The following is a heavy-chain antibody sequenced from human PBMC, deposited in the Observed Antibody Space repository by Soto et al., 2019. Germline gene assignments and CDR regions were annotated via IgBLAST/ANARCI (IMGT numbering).Heavy chain of an antibody. CDR1: GFTFSAYW. V-gene: IGHV3-7*01. CDR3: ARDTWGYFDY. J-gene: IGHJ4*02. CDR2: MNQNGGEI. D-gene: IGHD3-16*01. Sequence: PGGSLRLSCAASGFTFSAYWVTWVRQAPGKRLEWVANMNQNGGEIYYVDSVKGRFTISRDNTKNSLYLQMNSLRAEDTAVYYCARDTWGYFDYWGQGTPVTVSS.